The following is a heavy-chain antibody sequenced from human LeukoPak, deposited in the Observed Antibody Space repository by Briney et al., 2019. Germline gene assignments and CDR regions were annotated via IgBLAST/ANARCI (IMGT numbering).Heavy chain of an antibody. Sequence: GGSLRLSCAASGLTSSNYWMSWVRQAPGKGLEWVANIIQDGSEKNYVDSVRGRLTISRDNAKNSLYLQMNSRRVEDTAVYYCAIDTNSSARRRLGYMDVWGKGTTVTVSS. J-gene: IGHJ6*03. CDR3: AIDTNSSARRRLGYMDV. CDR2: IIQDGSEK. CDR1: GLTSSNYW. D-gene: IGHD3-22*01. V-gene: IGHV3-7*01.